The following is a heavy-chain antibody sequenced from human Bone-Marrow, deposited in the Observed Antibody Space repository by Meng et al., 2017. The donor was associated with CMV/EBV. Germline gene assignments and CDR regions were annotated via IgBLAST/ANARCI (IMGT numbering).Heavy chain of an antibody. D-gene: IGHD3-22*01. V-gene: IGHV3-30-3*01. CDR2: ISYDGSNN. CDR1: GFTFSSYA. Sequence: GESLKISRADSGFTFSSYAMHWVRQAPGKGLEWVAVISYDGSNNYYADSVKGRFTISRDNSKNTLYLQMNSLRAEDTAVYYCAKDEGYYDSSGYPHYWGQGTLVTVSS. J-gene: IGHJ4*02. CDR3: AKDEGYYDSSGYPHY.